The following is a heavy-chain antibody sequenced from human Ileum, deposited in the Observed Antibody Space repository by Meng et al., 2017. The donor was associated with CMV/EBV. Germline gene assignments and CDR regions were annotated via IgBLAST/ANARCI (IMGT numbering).Heavy chain of an antibody. J-gene: IGHJ4*02. Sequence: QVQLVQSGAEVKKPGASVKVACKTSGYSFLSYDINWVRQAAGQGLEWTGWMNPNTGNTGYAQKFQGRVTMTKNTSITTVYLELTSLTSEDTAVYFCARAYRRTYFGDYWGQGTLVTVSS. CDR3: ARAYRRTYFGDY. V-gene: IGHV1-8*01. D-gene: IGHD2/OR15-2a*01. CDR1: GYSFLSYD. CDR2: MNPNTGNT.